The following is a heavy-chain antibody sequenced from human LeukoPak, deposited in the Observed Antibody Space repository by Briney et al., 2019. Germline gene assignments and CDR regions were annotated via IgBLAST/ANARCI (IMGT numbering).Heavy chain of an antibody. V-gene: IGHV4-34*01. D-gene: IGHD5-12*01. CDR2: MIHSGSS. Sequence: SETLSLTCGVSGGAFNGYYWSWIRHAPGKGLEWIGEMIHSGSSNYNPSLRSRVTISGDTSKRQFSLKLNSLTAADTAVYYCARGNIVATILGGLHGTTAFDFWGQGILVTVSS. J-gene: IGHJ4*02. CDR1: GGAFNGYY. CDR3: ARGNIVATILGGLHGTTAFDF.